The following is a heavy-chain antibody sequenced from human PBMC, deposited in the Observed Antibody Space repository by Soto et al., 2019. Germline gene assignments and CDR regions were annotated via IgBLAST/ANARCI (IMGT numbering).Heavy chain of an antibody. Sequence: QVQLQESGPGLVKPSQTLSLTCTVSGGSISSGGYYWSWIRQHPGKGLEWIGYIYYSGSTYYNPSVKSRVTISVDTCKNQFSLKLSSVTAADTAVYYCARDVRTDGDYASSYGMDVWGQGTTVTVSS. J-gene: IGHJ6*02. D-gene: IGHD4-17*01. CDR3: ARDVRTDGDYASSYGMDV. V-gene: IGHV4-31*03. CDR2: IYYSGST. CDR1: GGSISSGGYY.